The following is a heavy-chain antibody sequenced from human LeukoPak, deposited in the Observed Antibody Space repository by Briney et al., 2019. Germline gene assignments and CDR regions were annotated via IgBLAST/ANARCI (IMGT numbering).Heavy chain of an antibody. J-gene: IGHJ4*02. CDR3: AKDSSLDY. CDR1: GFTLSSFG. CDR2: ISYDGSTQ. V-gene: IGHV3-30*18. Sequence: GGSLRLSCAASGFTLSSFGMLWVRQAPGKGLEWVAAISYDGSTQYYADSVKGRFTISRDTSKSTLFLQMNSLRTEDTAVYYCAKDSSLDYWGQGTLVTVSS.